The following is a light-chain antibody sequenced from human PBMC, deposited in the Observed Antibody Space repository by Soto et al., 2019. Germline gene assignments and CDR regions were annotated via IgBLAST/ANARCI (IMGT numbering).Light chain of an antibody. CDR1: SSDVGSYNL. Sequence: QSVLTQPASVSGSPGHSITISCTGTSSDVGSYNLVSWYQQHPGKAPKLIIYEASERPSGISNRFSGSKSGNTASLTISGLQAEDEATYFCCSYAGNRDFWLFGGGTKVTVL. J-gene: IGLJ3*02. V-gene: IGLV2-23*01. CDR2: EAS. CDR3: CSYAGNRDFWL.